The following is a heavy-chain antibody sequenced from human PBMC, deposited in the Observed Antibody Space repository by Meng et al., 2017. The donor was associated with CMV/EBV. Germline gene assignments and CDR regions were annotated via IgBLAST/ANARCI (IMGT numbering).Heavy chain of an antibody. V-gene: IGHV1-69*05. J-gene: IGHJ3*01. CDR2: IIPIFGTA. CDR3: ARDRGDCSSTSCLDAFDV. Sequence: SVKVSCKASGGTFSSYAISWVRQAPGQGLEWMGGIIPIFGTANYAQKFQGRVTITTDESTSTAYMELSSLRSEDTAVYYCARDRGDCSSTSCLDAFDVWGQGTMVTVSS. CDR1: GGTFSSYA. D-gene: IGHD2-2*01.